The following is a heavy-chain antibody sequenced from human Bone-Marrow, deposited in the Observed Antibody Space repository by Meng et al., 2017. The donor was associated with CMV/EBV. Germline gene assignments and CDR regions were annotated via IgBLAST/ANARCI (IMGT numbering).Heavy chain of an antibody. J-gene: IGHJ6*02. CDR2: ISSSGSTI. CDR3: ARASGRGADYYYYGMDV. Sequence: SSAARVLTLSDNYMCRSRQAPGKGLEWASYISSSGSTIYYADSVKGRFTISRDNAKNSLYLQMNSLRAEDTAVYYCARASGRGADYYYYGMDVWGQGTTVTVSS. V-gene: IGHV3-11*01. CDR1: VLTLSDNY. D-gene: IGHD3-10*01.